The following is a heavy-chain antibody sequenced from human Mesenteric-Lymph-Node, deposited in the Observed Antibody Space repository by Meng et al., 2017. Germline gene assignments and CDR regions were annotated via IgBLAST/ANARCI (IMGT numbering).Heavy chain of an antibody. CDR3: ARGQGVADY. J-gene: IGHJ4*02. D-gene: IGHD2-15*01. Sequence: KESCPGLVEPTQTRSLTCSVFGGSILSGDYYWSWIRQPPGKGLEWIGEINHSGSTNYNPSLKSRVTISVDTSKNQFSLKLSSVTAADTAVYYCARGQGVADYWGQGTLVTVSS. CDR1: GGSILSGDYY. V-gene: IGHV4-30-4*01. CDR2: INHSGST.